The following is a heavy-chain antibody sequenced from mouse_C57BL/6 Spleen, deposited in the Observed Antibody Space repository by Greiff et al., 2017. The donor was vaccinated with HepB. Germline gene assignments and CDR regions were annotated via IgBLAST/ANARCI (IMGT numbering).Heavy chain of an antibody. D-gene: IGHD1-1*01. J-gene: IGHJ2*01. V-gene: IGHV3-6*01. CDR2: ISYDGSN. Sequence: VQLQQSGPGLVKPSQSLSLTCSVTGYSITSGYYWNWIRQFPGNKLEWMGYISYDGSNNYNPSLKNRISITRDTSKNQFFLKLNSVTTEDTATYYCARDHYYGSSYYFDYWGQGTTLTVSS. CDR3: ARDHYYGSSYYFDY. CDR1: GYSITSGYY.